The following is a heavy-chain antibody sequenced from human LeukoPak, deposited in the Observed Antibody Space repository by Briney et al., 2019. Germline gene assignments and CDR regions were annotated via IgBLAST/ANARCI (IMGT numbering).Heavy chain of an antibody. CDR2: INEDGSTT. Sequence: GGSLRLSCAASGFTFSSNWMHWVRQAPGKGLVWVSRINEDGSTTNYADSVKGRFSISRDNSKNTLYLQMNSLRAEDTAVYYCARDLNSYDSSASGHWGQGTLVTVSS. CDR1: GFTFSSNW. J-gene: IGHJ4*02. CDR3: ARDLNSYDSSASGH. V-gene: IGHV3-74*01. D-gene: IGHD3-22*01.